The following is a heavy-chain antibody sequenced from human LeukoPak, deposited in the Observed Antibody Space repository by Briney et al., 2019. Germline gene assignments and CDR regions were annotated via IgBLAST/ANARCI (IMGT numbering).Heavy chain of an antibody. CDR3: ASLVGNWNFHGDSYYFDY. CDR2: IYYSEST. D-gene: IGHD1-7*01. Sequence: SETLSLTCTVSGGPISSHYWSWIRQPPGKGLEWIGYIYYSESTNYNPSLKSRVTISVDTSKNQFSLKLSSVTAADTAVYYCASLVGNWNFHGDSYYFDYWGQGTLVTVSS. CDR1: GGPISSHY. J-gene: IGHJ4*02. V-gene: IGHV4-59*11.